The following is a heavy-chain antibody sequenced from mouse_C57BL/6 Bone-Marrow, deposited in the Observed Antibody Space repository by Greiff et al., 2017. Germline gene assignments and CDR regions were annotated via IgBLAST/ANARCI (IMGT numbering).Heavy chain of an antibody. J-gene: IGHJ3*01. CDR1: DSEVFPIAY. V-gene: IGHV15-2*01. CDR3: ARFYDGYYGGFAY. Sequence: VQLHQSGSELRSPGSSVKLSCKDFDSEVFPIAYMSWVRQKPGHGFEWIGGILPSIGRTIYGEKFEDKATLDADTLSNTAYLELNSLTSEDSAIYYCARFYDGYYGGFAYWGQGTLVTVSA. CDR2: ILPSIGRT. D-gene: IGHD2-3*01.